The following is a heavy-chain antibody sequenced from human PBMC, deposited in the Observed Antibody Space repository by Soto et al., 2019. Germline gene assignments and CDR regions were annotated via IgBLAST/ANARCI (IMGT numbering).Heavy chain of an antibody. CDR2: IMPIFPTP. Sequence: QVQLVQSGAEVKKPGSSVTVSCKASGGTFCNSAISWVRQAPGQGLEWMGGIMPIFPTPDYAQKFQGRVTITADEATRTAYMELTSMRSEDTAVYYCARDKDRQQIGGSYYYGMDVWGQGTTVTV. CDR3: ARDKDRQQIGGSYYYGMDV. V-gene: IGHV1-69*12. CDR1: GGTFCNSA. J-gene: IGHJ6*02. D-gene: IGHD2-15*01.